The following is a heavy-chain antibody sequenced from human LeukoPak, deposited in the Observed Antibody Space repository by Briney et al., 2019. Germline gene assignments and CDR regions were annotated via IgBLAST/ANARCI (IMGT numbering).Heavy chain of an antibody. Sequence: ASVKVSCKASGYTFTSYDINWVRQATGQGLEWMGWMNPNSGNIGYAQKFQGRVTMTRNTSISTAYMELSSLRSGDTAVYYCAKDKTYYYDSSGYHDYWGQGTLVTVSS. CDR3: AKDKTYYYDSSGYHDY. J-gene: IGHJ4*02. CDR1: GYTFTSYD. CDR2: MNPNSGNI. D-gene: IGHD3-22*01. V-gene: IGHV1-8*01.